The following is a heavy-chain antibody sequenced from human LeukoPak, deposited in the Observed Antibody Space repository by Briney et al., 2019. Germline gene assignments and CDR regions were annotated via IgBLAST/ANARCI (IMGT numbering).Heavy chain of an antibody. D-gene: IGHD6-13*01. CDR2: ISYDGSNE. J-gene: IGHJ4*02. CDR1: GFTFSSYA. CDR3: ARVGQQLVPTY. V-gene: IGHV3-30*04. Sequence: GGSLRLSCAASGFTFSSYAMHWVRQAPGKGLEWVAVISYDGSNEYYADSVKGRFTISRDNSKNTLYLQMNSLRAEDTAVYYCARVGQQLVPTYWGQGTLVTVSS.